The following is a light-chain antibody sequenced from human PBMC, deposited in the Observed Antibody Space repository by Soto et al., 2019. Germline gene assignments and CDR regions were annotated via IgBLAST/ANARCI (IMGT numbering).Light chain of an antibody. CDR3: QQYDNLPYT. J-gene: IGKJ2*01. CDR2: DAS. Sequence: DIQMTQSPSSLSASVGDRVTITCQASQDISNYLNWYQQKPGKAPKLLIYDASNLETVVPSRFSGSLSTTYFPFTISSLQPEDIATYYWQQYDNLPYTFGQGTKLEIK. V-gene: IGKV1-33*01. CDR1: QDISNY.